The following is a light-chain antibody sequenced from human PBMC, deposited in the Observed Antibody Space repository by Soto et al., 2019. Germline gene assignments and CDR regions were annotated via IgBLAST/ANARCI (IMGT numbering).Light chain of an antibody. V-gene: IGLV1-40*01. J-gene: IGLJ1*01. Sequence: QSVLTQPPSVSGAPGQRVTISCTGSSSNVGAGYDVHWYQQHPGTAPKLIIQDVINRPSGVPDRFSGSKSGNTASLTISGLQAEDEADYYCSSYTSTSTYVFGSGTKVTVL. CDR3: SSYTSTSTYV. CDR1: SSNVGAGYD. CDR2: DVI.